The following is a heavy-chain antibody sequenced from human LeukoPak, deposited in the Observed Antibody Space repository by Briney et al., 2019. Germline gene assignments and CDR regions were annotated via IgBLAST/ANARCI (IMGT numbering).Heavy chain of an antibody. Sequence: ASVNVSCKASGCTFTGYYMHWVRQAAGQGLEWMGWINPNSGGTNYAQKFQGRVTMTRDTSISTASMELGRLRSDDRAVSYCARGYCSSTSCYAPTGDYYYYYYMDVWGKGPTVTISS. J-gene: IGHJ6*03. CDR1: GCTFTGYY. CDR2: INPNSGGT. CDR3: ARGYCSSTSCYAPTGDYYYYYYMDV. V-gene: IGHV1-2*02. D-gene: IGHD2-2*01.